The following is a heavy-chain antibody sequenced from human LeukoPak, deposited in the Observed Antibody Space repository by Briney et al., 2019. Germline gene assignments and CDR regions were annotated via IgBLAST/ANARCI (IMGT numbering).Heavy chain of an antibody. Sequence: GASLKVSSTASGYTFTIYAISSGRQAPGQGHERMGWMNLNSGNTGYAQKSQGRVTMTRNTSISTAYMELSSLRSEDTAVYYCARGKSRMGYDYWGQGALVTVSS. CDR1: GYTFTIYA. D-gene: IGHD5-12*01. CDR3: ARGKSRMGYDY. CDR2: MNLNSGNT. J-gene: IGHJ4*02. V-gene: IGHV1-8*01.